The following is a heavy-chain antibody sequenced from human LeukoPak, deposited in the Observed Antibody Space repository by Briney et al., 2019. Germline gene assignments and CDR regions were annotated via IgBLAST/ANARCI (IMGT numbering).Heavy chain of an antibody. D-gene: IGHD3-22*01. Sequence: GGSLRLSCATSGFSFSSYAMSWVRQAPGKGLEWVSAISGSGGSTYYADSVKGRFTISRDNSKNTLYLQMNSLRAEDTAVYYCAKDERVTMIVVVMDYWGQGTLVTVSS. J-gene: IGHJ4*02. CDR1: GFSFSSYA. CDR3: AKDERVTMIVVVMDY. CDR2: ISGSGGST. V-gene: IGHV3-23*01.